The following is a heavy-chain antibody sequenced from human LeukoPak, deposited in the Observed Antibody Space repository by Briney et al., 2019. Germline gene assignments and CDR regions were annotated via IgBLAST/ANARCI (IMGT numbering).Heavy chain of an antibody. CDR1: EFTFSRYA. V-gene: IGHV3-23*01. D-gene: IGHD5-24*01. CDR3: AKEPDYNYIYDFDY. Sequence: VGFLRCTHAASEFTFSRYAMRRVRQAPGKAPSCVSGISGSGASTYYADSVKGRFTISRDNPKNPLYLQMNSRRAEDTAVYSCAKEPDYNYIYDFDYCGQGTLVTVSS. J-gene: IGHJ4*02. CDR2: ISGSGAST.